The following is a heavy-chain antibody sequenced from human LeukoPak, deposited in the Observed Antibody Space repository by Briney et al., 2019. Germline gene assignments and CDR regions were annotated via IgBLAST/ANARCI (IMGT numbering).Heavy chain of an antibody. Sequence: PGGSLRLSCAASGFTFSSYGMHWVRQAPGKGLEWVAVISYDGSNKYYADSVKGRFTISRDNAKNTLYLQMNSLRAEDTAVYYCGNLDWGQGTLVTVSS. CDR1: GFTFSSYG. CDR3: GNLD. CDR2: ISYDGSNK. J-gene: IGHJ4*02. V-gene: IGHV3-30*03.